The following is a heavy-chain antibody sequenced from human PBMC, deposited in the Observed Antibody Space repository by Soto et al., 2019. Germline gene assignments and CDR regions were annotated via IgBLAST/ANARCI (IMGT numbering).Heavy chain of an antibody. V-gene: IGHV1-3*01. Sequence: SVKVSCKASGYTFTSYAMHWVRQAPGQRLEWMGWINAGNGNTKYSQKFQGRVTITRDTSASTAYMELSSLRSEDTAVYYCARGKRMFGVGPNPWFDPWGQGTMGTVSS. CDR1: GYTFTSYA. J-gene: IGHJ5*02. CDR3: ARGKRMFGVGPNPWFDP. D-gene: IGHD3-3*01. CDR2: INAGNGNT.